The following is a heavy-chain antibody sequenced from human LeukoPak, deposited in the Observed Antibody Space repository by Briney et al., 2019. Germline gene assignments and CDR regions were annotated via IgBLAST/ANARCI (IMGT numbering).Heavy chain of an antibody. CDR3: ASEARGDTGRTWSGMDV. CDR1: GYTFTGYY. Sequence: ASVKVSCKASGYTFTGYYMHWVRQAPGQGLEWMGWINPNSGGTNYAQKFQGRVTMTRDTSISTAYMELSRLRSDDTAVYYCASEARGDTGRTWSGMDVWGQGTTVTVSS. J-gene: IGHJ6*02. D-gene: IGHD3-10*01. V-gene: IGHV1-2*02. CDR2: INPNSGGT.